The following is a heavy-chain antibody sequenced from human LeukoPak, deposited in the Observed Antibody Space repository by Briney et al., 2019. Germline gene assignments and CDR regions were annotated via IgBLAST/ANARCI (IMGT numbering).Heavy chain of an antibody. J-gene: IGHJ6*03. V-gene: IGHV4-39*07. CDR2: IHYSGST. D-gene: IGHD3-10*01. Sequence: PSETLSLTCTVSGGSISSSSYYWGWIRQPPGKGLEWIGSIHYSGSTNYNPSLKSRVTISVDTSKNQFSLKLSSVTAADTAVYYCARRMGRRFGERYYYYHYMDVWGKGTTVTISS. CDR3: ARRMGRRFGERYYYYHYMDV. CDR1: GGSISSSSYY.